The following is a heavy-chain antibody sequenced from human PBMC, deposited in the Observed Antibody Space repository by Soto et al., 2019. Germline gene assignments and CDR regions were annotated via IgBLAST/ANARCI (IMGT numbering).Heavy chain of an antibody. CDR1: GFTFSSYG. D-gene: IGHD6-19*01. CDR3: AKGGQWLGHYFDY. V-gene: IGHV3-30*18. Sequence: GSLRLSCAASGFTFSSYGMHWVRQAPGKGLEWVAVISYDGSNKYYADSVKGRFTISRDNSKNTLYLQMNSLRAEDTAVYYCAKGGQWLGHYFDYWGQGTLVTVSS. CDR2: ISYDGSNK. J-gene: IGHJ4*02.